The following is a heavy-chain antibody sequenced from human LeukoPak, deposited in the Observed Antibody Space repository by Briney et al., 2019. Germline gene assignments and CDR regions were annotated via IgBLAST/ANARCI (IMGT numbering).Heavy chain of an antibody. J-gene: IGHJ1*01. V-gene: IGHV3-21*01. Sequence: GGSLRLSCAASGFTFSSYAMSWVRQAPGKGLEWVSSISSSSSYIYYADSVKGRFTISRDNAKNSLYLQMNSLRVEDTAVYYCARDSPPRYFQHWGQGTLVTVSS. CDR1: GFTFSSYA. CDR3: ARDSPPRYFQH. CDR2: ISSSSSYI.